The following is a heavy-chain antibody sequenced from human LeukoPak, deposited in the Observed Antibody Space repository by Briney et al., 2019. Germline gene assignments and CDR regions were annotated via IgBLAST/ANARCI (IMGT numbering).Heavy chain of an antibody. Sequence: ASVKVSCKASGYSFTDYYMHWVRQAPGQGLEWMGWINPKSGGTNYAQNFQGRVTMTRDTSISTGYMELSGLRSDDRAVYYCVRDAIAAAGTGGWGRGTLVTVSS. D-gene: IGHD6-13*01. J-gene: IGHJ4*02. V-gene: IGHV1-2*02. CDR3: VRDAIAAAGTGG. CDR2: INPKSGGT. CDR1: GYSFTDYY.